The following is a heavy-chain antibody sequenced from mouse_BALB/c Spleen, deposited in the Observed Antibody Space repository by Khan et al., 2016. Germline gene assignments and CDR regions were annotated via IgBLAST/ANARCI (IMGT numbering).Heavy chain of an antibody. V-gene: IGHV4-1*02. CDR1: GFDFSRYW. CDR3: ARAGYRYDVAWFAY. Sequence: EVKLLESGGGLVQPGGSLKLSCAASGFDFSRYWMSWVRQAPGKGLEWIGEINPDSSTINYTPSLKDKFIISRDNANNTLYLQMSKVRSEDTALYYCARAGYRYDVAWFAYWGQGTLVTVSA. D-gene: IGHD2-14*01. J-gene: IGHJ3*01. CDR2: INPDSSTI.